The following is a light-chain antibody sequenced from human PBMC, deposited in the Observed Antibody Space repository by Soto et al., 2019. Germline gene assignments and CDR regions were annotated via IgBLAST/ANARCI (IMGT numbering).Light chain of an antibody. CDR2: GAS. Sequence: DIQMTQSPSSLSASVGERVTITCRASHNINNYLNWFQQKPGKAPNLLIYGASSLESGVPSRFSGSGSGTDFTLTISNLQPEDFATYYCQQSHSREPSTFGPGTKVAVK. CDR1: HNINNY. J-gene: IGKJ3*01. V-gene: IGKV1-39*01. CDR3: QQSHSREPST.